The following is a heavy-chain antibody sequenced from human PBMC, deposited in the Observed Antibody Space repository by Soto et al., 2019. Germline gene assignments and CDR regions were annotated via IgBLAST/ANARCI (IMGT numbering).Heavy chain of an antibody. CDR2: LYDLDGS. V-gene: IGHV3-53*01. CDR3: ATWHEREHAYDV. Sequence: DVQLVESGGGLIKPGESLRLSCAASGVTISGKKYVAWVRQAPGKGLEWVSALYDLDGSFYAASVKGRFTTSSDSSKTTVYLRMNDLRPDDTAVYYCATWHEREHAYDVWGQGTTVTVSS. J-gene: IGHJ3*01. D-gene: IGHD1-1*01. CDR1: GVTISGKKY.